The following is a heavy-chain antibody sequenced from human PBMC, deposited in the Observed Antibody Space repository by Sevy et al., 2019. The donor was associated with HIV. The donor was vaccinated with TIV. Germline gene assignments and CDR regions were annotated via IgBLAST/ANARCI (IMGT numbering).Heavy chain of an antibody. J-gene: IGHJ4*02. V-gene: IGHV3-7*01. CDR1: GFTFSNYW. CDR3: VRDGLESATDFDY. CDR2: IKENGSDK. D-gene: IGHD1-1*01. Sequence: GGSLRLSCEVSGFTFSNYWMTWVRQPPGKGLEWVANIKENGSDKYYGDSLKGRFSFSRDNAKISLYLQMDSLRAEDTAVYYCVRDGLESATDFDYWGQGTLVTVSS.